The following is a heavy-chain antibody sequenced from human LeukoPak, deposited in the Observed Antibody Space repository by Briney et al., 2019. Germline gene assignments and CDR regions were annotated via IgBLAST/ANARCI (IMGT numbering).Heavy chain of an antibody. CDR2: ISAYNGYT. D-gene: IGHD5-12*01. CDR3: ARGWRGATITYFDY. CDR1: GYTFTSYG. Sequence: ASVKVSCKASGYTFTSYGISWVRQAPGKGLEWMGWISAYNGYTNYAQKLQGRVTMTTDTSTSTAYMELRSLRSDDTAVYYCARGWRGATITYFDYWGQGTLVTVSS. V-gene: IGHV1-18*04. J-gene: IGHJ4*02.